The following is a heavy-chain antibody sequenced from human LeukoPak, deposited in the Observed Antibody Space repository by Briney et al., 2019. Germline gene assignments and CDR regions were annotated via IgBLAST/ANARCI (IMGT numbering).Heavy chain of an antibody. CDR2: INGGNGNP. V-gene: IGHV1-3*01. D-gene: IGHD6-19*01. J-gene: IGHJ4*02. CDR3: ARSLWAEGDYFDY. CDR1: GGTFSSYA. Sequence: GASVKVSCKASGGTFSSYAISWVRQAPGQRLEWMGWINGGNGNPKYSQKFQGRVTITRDTSANTAYLELSSLRSEDTAVYYCARSLWAEGDYFDYWGQGTLVTVSS.